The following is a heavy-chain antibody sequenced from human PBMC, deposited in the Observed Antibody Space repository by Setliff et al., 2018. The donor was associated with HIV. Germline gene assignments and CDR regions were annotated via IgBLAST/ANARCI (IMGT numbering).Heavy chain of an antibody. Sequence: ASVKVSCKASGYTLISYGITWVRQAPGQGLEWMGWISAYNGDTKYAQRLQGRVIMTTDTSTNTAYMELRNLRSDDTAIYYCARVDEYCSGISCYSGGEIDYWGQGTLGTVSS. V-gene: IGHV1-18*01. CDR3: ARVDEYCSGISCYSGGEIDY. J-gene: IGHJ4*02. D-gene: IGHD2-15*01. CDR1: GYTLISYG. CDR2: ISAYNGDT.